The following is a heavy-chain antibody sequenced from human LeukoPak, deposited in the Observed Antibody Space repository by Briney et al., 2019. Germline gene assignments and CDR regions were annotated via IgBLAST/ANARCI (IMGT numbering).Heavy chain of an antibody. CDR1: GYTFTGYY. Sequence: LKVSCKASGYTFTGYYMHWVRQAPGQGLEWMGWINPNSGGTNYAQKFQGRVTMTRDTSISTAYMEVSWLRSDDPAVYYCERFGVHDFWSVYGAFDIWGQGTMVTVSS. V-gene: IGHV1-2*02. J-gene: IGHJ3*02. CDR2: INPNSGGT. D-gene: IGHD3-3*01. CDR3: ERFGVHDFWSVYGAFDI.